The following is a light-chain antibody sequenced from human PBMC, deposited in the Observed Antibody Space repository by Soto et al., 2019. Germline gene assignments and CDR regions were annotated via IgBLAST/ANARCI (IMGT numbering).Light chain of an antibody. Sequence: EIVLTQSPGTLSLSPGERATLSCRASQSVSSNYLAWYQQKPGQAPRLLIYGASSRATGIPDRFSGSGSGTDFTLTITRLEPEDFAVYFCQQYGSSPQYTFGQGTKLEI. CDR1: QSVSSNY. CDR3: QQYGSSPQYT. J-gene: IGKJ2*01. V-gene: IGKV3-20*01. CDR2: GAS.